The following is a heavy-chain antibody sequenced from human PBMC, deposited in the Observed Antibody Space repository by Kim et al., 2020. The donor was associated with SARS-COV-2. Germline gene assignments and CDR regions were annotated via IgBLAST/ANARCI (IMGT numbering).Heavy chain of an antibody. V-gene: IGHV4-39*01. J-gene: IGHJ6*01. CDR1: GGSISSSSYY. D-gene: IGHD6-19*01. CDR2: TYYSGNT. Sequence: SETLSLTCTVSGGSISSSSYYWGWIRQPPGNGLEWIGTTYYSGNTYYNPSLKSRVTISVDTSKTQFSLKLSSVTASDTAVYYCSRPPRYSSGWYVAHYY. CDR3: SRPPRYSSGWYVAHYY.